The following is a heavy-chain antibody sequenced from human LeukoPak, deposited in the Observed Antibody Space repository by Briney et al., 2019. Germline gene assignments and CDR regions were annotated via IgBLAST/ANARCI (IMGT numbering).Heavy chain of an antibody. CDR1: GFTFSSYA. D-gene: IGHD3-10*02. V-gene: IGHV3-23*01. CDR3: AKKRPLCCRDFLYF. J-gene: IGHJ4*03. CDR2: IGASGGWT. Sequence: GGSLRLSCAASGFTFSSYAMTWVRQAPGKGLEWVSVIGASGGWTLYADSVKGRFTTSRDNSKNTLYLQMSRLRAEDTAVYYCAKKRPLCCRDFLYFWGPGNPVPLSS.